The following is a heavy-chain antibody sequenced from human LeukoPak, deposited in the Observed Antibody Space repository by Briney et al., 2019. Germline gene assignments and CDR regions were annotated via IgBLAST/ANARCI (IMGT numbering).Heavy chain of an antibody. V-gene: IGHV1-2*02. CDR3: ARVRQPLQITYYYDSSGYYFFDY. Sequence: ASVKVSCKASGNTFTGYYMHWVRQAPGQGLEWMGWINPNSGGTNYAQKFQGRVTMTRDTSISTAYMELSRLRSDDTAVYYCARVRQPLQITYYYDSSGYYFFDYWGQGTLVTVSS. D-gene: IGHD3-22*01. CDR2: INPNSGGT. J-gene: IGHJ4*02. CDR1: GNTFTGYY.